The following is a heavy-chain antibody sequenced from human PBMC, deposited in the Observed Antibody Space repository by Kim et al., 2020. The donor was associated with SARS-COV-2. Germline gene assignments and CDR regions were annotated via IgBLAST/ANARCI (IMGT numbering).Heavy chain of an antibody. V-gene: IGHV1-69*13. CDR2: IIPIFGTA. Sequence: SVKVSCKASGGTFSSYAISWVRQAPGQGLEWMGGIIPIFGTANYAQKFQGRVTITADESTSTAYMELSSLRSEDTAVYYCARGVIQHIVVVTATHTLDYWGQGTLVTVSS. CDR3: ARGVIQHIVVVTATHTLDY. CDR1: GGTFSSYA. J-gene: IGHJ4*02. D-gene: IGHD2-21*02.